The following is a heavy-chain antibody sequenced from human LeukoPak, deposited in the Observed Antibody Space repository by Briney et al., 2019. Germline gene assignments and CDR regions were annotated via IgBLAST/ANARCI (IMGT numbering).Heavy chain of an antibody. J-gene: IGHJ3*02. Sequence: GGSLRLSCAASGFTFSNYNMNWVRQVPGKGLEWVAYISSSSSAIYYTHSVRGRFTISRDNAKTSLYLQMNSLRDEDTAVYYCARDRYCGGDCSDAFDIWGRGTTVTVSS. V-gene: IGHV3-48*02. CDR2: ISSSSSAI. CDR3: ARDRYCGGDCSDAFDI. D-gene: IGHD2-21*02. CDR1: GFTFSNYN.